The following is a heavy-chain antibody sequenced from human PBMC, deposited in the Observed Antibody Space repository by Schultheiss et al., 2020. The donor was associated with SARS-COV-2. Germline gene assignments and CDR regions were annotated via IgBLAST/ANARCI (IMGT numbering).Heavy chain of an antibody. D-gene: IGHD6-19*01. V-gene: IGHV4-34*01. CDR1: GGSFSGYY. CDR2: INHSGST. Sequence: SETLSLTCAVYGGSFSGYYWSWIRQPPGKGLEWIGEINHSGSTNYNPSLKSRVTISVDTSKNQFSLKLSSVTAVDTAVYYCARGPSYSSGWYDYWGQGTLVTVSS. CDR3: ARGPSYSSGWYDY. J-gene: IGHJ4*02.